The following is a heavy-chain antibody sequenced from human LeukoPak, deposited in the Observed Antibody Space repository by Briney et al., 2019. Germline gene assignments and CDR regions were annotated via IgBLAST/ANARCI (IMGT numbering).Heavy chain of an antibody. V-gene: IGHV1-2*02. CDR3: ARGYYDSSGYYNFDY. D-gene: IGHD3-22*01. Sequence: ASAKVSCKASGYTFTGYYMHWVRQAPGQGLEWMGWINPNGGGTNYAQKFQGRVTMTRDTSISTAYMELSRLRSDDTAVYYCARGYYDSSGYYNFDYWGQGTLVTVSS. J-gene: IGHJ4*02. CDR2: INPNGGGT. CDR1: GYTFTGYY.